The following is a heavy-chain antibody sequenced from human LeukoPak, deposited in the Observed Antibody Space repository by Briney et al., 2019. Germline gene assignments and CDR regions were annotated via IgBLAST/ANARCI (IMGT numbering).Heavy chain of an antibody. J-gene: IGHJ4*02. CDR1: GFTFSSYG. V-gene: IGHV3-30*02. D-gene: IGHD6-6*01. CDR3: AKDTYSSSSVIDY. Sequence: GGSLRLSCAASGFTFSSYGMHWVRQAPGKGLEWVAFIRFTISRDNSKNTLYLQMNSLRAEDTAVYYCAKDTYSSSSVIDYCGQETLVTVSS.